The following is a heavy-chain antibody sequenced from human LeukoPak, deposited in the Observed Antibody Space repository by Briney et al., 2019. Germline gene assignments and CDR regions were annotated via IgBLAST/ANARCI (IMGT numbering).Heavy chain of an antibody. CDR3: ARGSARWFDP. V-gene: IGHV3-11*05. Sequence: GGSLRLSCAASGFTFSDSYMSWTRQAAGKGLEWISYISSTSSHTNYADSVKGRFTISRDNAKRSLYLQMNSLRAEDTAVYYCARGSARWFDPWGQGTLVTVSS. J-gene: IGHJ5*02. CDR1: GFTFSDSY. CDR2: ISSTSSHT.